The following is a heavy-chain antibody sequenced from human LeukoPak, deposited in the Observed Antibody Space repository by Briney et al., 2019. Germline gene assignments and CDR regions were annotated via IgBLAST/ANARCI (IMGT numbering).Heavy chain of an antibody. CDR2: ISYDGSNK. D-gene: IGHD1-26*01. J-gene: IGHJ3*02. V-gene: IGHV3-30*04. Sequence: PGGSLRLSYAASGLTFSSYAMHWVRQAPGKGLEWVAVISYDGSNKYYADSVKGRFTISRDNSNNTLYLQMNSLRADDTAIYYCARRRIVGSTDDAFDIWGQGTMVTLSS. CDR1: GLTFSSYA. CDR3: ARRRIVGSTDDAFDI.